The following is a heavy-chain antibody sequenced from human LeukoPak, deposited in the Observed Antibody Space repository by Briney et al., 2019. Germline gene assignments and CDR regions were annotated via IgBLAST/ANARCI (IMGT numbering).Heavy chain of an antibody. D-gene: IGHD1-1*01. V-gene: IGHV4-59*01. CDR1: GGSISSYY. Sequence: SETLSLTCTVSGGSISSYYWSWIRQPPGKGLEWIGYIYYSGSTNYNPSLKSRVTISVDTSKNQFSLKLSSVTAADTAAYYCARATGSFDYWGQGTLVTVSS. CDR3: ARATGSFDY. CDR2: IYYSGST. J-gene: IGHJ4*02.